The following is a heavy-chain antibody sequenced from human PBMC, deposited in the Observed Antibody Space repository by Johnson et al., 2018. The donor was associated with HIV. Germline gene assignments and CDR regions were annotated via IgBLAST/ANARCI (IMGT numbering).Heavy chain of an antibody. Sequence: VQLVESGGGLIPPGGSLRLSCAASGFTVRSNYMSWIRQAPGKGLEWVTLISYDGSNKYYADSVKGRFTISRDNSKNTLYLQMNSLRAEDTAVYYCAKVATYYYGSGSYPDAFDIWGQGTMVTVSS. CDR2: ISYDGSNK. D-gene: IGHD3-10*01. CDR3: AKVATYYYGSGSYPDAFDI. J-gene: IGHJ3*02. CDR1: GFTVRSNY. V-gene: IGHV3-30*18.